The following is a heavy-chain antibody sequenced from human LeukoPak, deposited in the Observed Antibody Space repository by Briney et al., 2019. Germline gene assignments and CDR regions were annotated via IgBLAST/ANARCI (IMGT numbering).Heavy chain of an antibody. D-gene: IGHD3-10*01. J-gene: IGHJ3*02. CDR2: IKQDGSET. V-gene: IGHV3-7*01. CDR3: ARHKRGYYSPFDI. Sequence: PGGSLRLSCAASRFTFSRYAMNWVRQAPGKGLEWVANIKQDGSETYYVDSVKGRFTISRDNAKNSLYLQMNSLRAEDTAVYYCARHKRGYYSPFDIWGQGTMVTVSS. CDR1: RFTFSRYA.